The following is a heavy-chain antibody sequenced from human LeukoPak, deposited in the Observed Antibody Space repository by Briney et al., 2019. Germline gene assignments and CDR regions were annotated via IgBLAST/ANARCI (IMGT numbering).Heavy chain of an antibody. J-gene: IGHJ1*01. Sequence: PGGSLRLSCAASGFTFSSYAMSWIRQAPGKGLEWVSAISGSGGSTYYADSVRGRFTISRDSSKNTLYLQMNSLRPEDTAVHYCARPHDIAAGGDEFQHWGQGTLVTVSS. D-gene: IGHD6-13*01. V-gene: IGHV3-23*01. CDR1: GFTFSSYA. CDR2: ISGSGGST. CDR3: ARPHDIAAGGDEFQH.